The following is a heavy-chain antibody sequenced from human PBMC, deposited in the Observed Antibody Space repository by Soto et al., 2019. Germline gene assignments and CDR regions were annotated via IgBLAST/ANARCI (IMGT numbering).Heavy chain of an antibody. J-gene: IGHJ5*02. Sequence: QVQLQESGPGLAKPSQTLSLTCNVSNGSISSSGYYWSWIRQHPGQGLGWIGYIYYSGSTYYNPSLKSRVTISVDTSKNPFSLKLGSVTAADTAIYYCAGGSAKSWFAPWGQGTLVTVSS. CDR2: IYYSGST. CDR3: AGGSAKSWFAP. CDR1: NGSISSSGYY. D-gene: IGHD6-25*01. V-gene: IGHV4-31*03.